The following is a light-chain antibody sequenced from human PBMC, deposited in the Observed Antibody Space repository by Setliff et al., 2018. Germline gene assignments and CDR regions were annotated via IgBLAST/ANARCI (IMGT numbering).Light chain of an antibody. CDR1: SSDVGSYDL. V-gene: IGLV2-14*03. Sequence: QSVLTQPASVSGSPGQSITISCSGTSSDVGSYDLVSWYQQHPGKAPKLIIYAVSDRPSGVSNRFSGSKSGNTASLTISGLQSEDEADYFCAAWDNSLSGVEFGGGTKVTVL. CDR3: AAWDNSLSGVE. J-gene: IGLJ2*01. CDR2: AVS.